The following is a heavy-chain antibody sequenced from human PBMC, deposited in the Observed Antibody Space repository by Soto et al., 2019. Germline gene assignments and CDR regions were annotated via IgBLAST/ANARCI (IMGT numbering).Heavy chain of an antibody. V-gene: IGHV3-23*01. D-gene: IGHD6-13*01. CDR2: ISATGTTT. J-gene: IGHJ4*02. CDR3: ATYCSPFDY. CDR1: EFSFSSYA. Sequence: EVQLMESGGGLVQPGGSLRLSCAASEFSFSSYALNWVRQAPGKGLEWVSAISATGTTTYYAYSVKGRFTISRDNSKRTRFLQMDSRSPEDTAVYYCATYCSPFDYWCQGNRVTVSS.